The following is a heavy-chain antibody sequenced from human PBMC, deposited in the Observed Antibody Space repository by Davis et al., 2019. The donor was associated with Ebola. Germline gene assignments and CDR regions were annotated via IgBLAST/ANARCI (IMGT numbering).Heavy chain of an antibody. CDR1: GYTFNRFG. D-gene: IGHD3-22*01. J-gene: IGHJ4*02. CDR3: ARVISMIIVGPNDY. CDR2: ISAYNDNT. Sequence: ASVKVSCKTSGYTFNRFGISWVRQAPGQGLEWMGWISAYNDNTDYTQKFQGRVTMTTDTTTKTAYMELRSLTPDDTAVYFCARVISMIIVGPNDYWGQGTLVTVSS. V-gene: IGHV1-18*01.